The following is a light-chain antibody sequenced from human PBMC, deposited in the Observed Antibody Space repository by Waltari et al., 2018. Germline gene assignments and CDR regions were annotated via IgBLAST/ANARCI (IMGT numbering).Light chain of an antibody. V-gene: IGKV1-5*03. CDR1: QSISIL. J-gene: IGKJ1*01. CDR2: RAS. Sequence: DIQMTQSPSSLSASVGDTVTITCRASQSISILLAWYQQKPGKAPKVLIYRASTLQSGVPSRFSCSGSGTDFTLTISSLQPEDFATYYCLQSSSSPRTFGQGTKVEIK. CDR3: LQSSSSPRT.